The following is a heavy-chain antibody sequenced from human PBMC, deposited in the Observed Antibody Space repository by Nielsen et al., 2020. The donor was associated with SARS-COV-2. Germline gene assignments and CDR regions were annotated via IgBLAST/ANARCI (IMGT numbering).Heavy chain of an antibody. J-gene: IGHJ4*02. CDR2: ISYDGSNK. CDR1: GFTFSSYG. V-gene: IGHV3-30*03. Sequence: GESLKISCAASGFTFSSYGMHWVRQAPGKGLEWVAVISYDGSNKYYADSVKGRFTISRDNSKNTLYLQMNSLRTDDTAVYYCARAIKGPWSGYYAIDYWGQGTLVTVSS. D-gene: IGHD3-3*01. CDR3: ARAIKGPWSGYYAIDY.